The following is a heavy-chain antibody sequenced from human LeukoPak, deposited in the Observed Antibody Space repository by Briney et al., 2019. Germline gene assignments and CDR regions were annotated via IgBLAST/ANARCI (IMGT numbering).Heavy chain of an antibody. V-gene: IGHV4-4*02. J-gene: IGHJ4*02. CDR3: AREGYFDTSGYFEY. CDR1: GGSISSSNW. CDR2: IYYSGST. D-gene: IGHD3-22*01. Sequence: SGTLSLTCAVSGGSISSSNWWSWIRQTPVKGLEWIGYIYYSGSTNYNPSFRSRATISVDKSNNRFSLKLSAVTAADSAIYYCAREGYFDTSGYFEYRGQGILVTVSP.